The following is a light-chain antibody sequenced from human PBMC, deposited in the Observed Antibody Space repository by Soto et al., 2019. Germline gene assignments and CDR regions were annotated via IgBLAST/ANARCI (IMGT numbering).Light chain of an antibody. CDR3: QKSSSIPYT. Sequence: DIQMTQSPSSLSASVGDRVTITCRASQTISTYLNWYQQNPGKGPKLLIYAASNLQNGVPSRFSGSGSGTDFTPTISSLQPEDFATYYCQKSSSIPYTFGQGTKLEIK. CDR2: AAS. J-gene: IGKJ2*01. V-gene: IGKV1-39*01. CDR1: QTISTY.